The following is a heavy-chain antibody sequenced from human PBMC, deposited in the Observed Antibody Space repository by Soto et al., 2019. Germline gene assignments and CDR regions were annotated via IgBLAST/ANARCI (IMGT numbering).Heavy chain of an antibody. CDR1: GFTFSSYA. D-gene: IGHD6-13*01. V-gene: IGHV3-30-3*01. J-gene: IGHJ6*02. CDR2: ISYDGSNK. Sequence: QVQLVESGGGVVQPGRSLRLSCAASGFTFSSYAMHWVRQAPGKGLEWVAVISYDGSNKYYADSVKGRFTISRDNSKNTLYLQMNSLRAEDTAVYYCARGPWAAAGTESYYYYGMDVWSQGTTVTVSS. CDR3: ARGPWAAAGTESYYYYGMDV.